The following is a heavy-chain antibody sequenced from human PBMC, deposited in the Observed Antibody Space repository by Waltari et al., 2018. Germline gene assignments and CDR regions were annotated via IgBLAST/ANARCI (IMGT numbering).Heavy chain of an antibody. Sequence: DVQLVQSGTPVKKPGASLRISCKASGHSFSRSWIGWVRQMPGKGMEWMGIIFPRDSDTRYTPSSQGRVTISADKSTGTAYLQFSSLTASDTAMYFCARELIWPGELGPFDLWGQGTFVSVSS. J-gene: IGHJ3*01. CDR1: GHSFSRSW. V-gene: IGHV5-51*01. CDR3: ARELIWPGELGPFDL. CDR2: IFPRDSDT. D-gene: IGHD1-26*01.